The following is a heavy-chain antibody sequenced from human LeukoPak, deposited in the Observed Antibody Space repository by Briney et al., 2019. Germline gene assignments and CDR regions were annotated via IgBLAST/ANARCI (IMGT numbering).Heavy chain of an antibody. J-gene: IGHJ3*02. CDR3: ARIGTDEGIAVVSGAFDI. Sequence: SGTLSLTCAVSGGSISSSNWWSWVRQPPGKGLEWIGEIYHSGSTNYNPSLKSRVAISVDKSKNQFSLKLSSVTAADTAVYYCARIGTDEGIAVVSGAFDIWGQGIMVTVSS. D-gene: IGHD3-22*01. CDR1: GGSISSSNW. CDR2: IYHSGST. V-gene: IGHV4-4*02.